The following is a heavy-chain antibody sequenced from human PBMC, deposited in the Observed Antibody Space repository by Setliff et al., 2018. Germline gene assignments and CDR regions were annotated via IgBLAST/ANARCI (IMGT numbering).Heavy chain of an antibody. CDR2: ISPYNGKT. CDR1: GYIFNSYG. V-gene: IGHV1-18*01. Sequence: ASVKVSCKASGYIFNSYGIAWVRQAPGQGLEWMGWISPYNGKTNHAQNLQGRVAMTTDTSTSTAYMELRSLRSDDTAVYYCARGRDPAYYYDSGGYYWDYWGQGTLVTAPQ. D-gene: IGHD3-22*01. J-gene: IGHJ4*02. CDR3: ARGRDPAYYYDSGGYYWDY.